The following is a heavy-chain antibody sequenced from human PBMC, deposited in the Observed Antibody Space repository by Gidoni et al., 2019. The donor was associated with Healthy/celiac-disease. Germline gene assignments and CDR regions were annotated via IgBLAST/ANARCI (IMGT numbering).Heavy chain of an antibody. CDR3: ARDGIRDGMDV. Sequence: QVQLQESGPGLVKPSQTLSLTCTVSGRSISSGGYYWSWLRQHPGKGLEWIGYIYYSGSTYYNPSLKSRVTISVDTSKNQFSLKLSSVTAADTAVYYCARDGIRDGMDVWGQGTTVTVSS. V-gene: IGHV4-31*03. CDR1: GRSISSGGYY. CDR2: IYYSGST. D-gene: IGHD1-26*01. J-gene: IGHJ6*02.